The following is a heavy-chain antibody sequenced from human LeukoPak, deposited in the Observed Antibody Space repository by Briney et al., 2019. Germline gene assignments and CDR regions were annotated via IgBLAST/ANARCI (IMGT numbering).Heavy chain of an antibody. V-gene: IGHV4-4*07. CDR3: ARDRYGGIIDY. D-gene: IGHD1-1*01. CDR2: IYTSGST. J-gene: IGHJ4*02. Sequence: PSETLSLTCAVYGGSFSGYYWSWIRQPAGKGLEWIGRIYTSGSTNYNPSLKSRVTMSVDTSKNRFSLKLSSVTAADTAVYYCARDRYGGIIDYRGQGTLVTVSS. CDR1: GGSFSGYY.